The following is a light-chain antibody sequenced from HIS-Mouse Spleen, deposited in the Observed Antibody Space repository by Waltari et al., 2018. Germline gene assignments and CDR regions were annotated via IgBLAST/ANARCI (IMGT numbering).Light chain of an antibody. J-gene: IGLJ2*01. V-gene: IGLV3-10*01. CDR2: DDS. Sequence: SYELTQPPSVSVSPGQTARITCSGDALPNNYSYWYQQKSGQAPVLGIYDDSKRPSGIPERFSGSSSGTMATLTISGAQVEDEADYYCYSTDSSGNHRVFGGGTKLTVL. CDR3: YSTDSSGNHRV. CDR1: ALPNNY.